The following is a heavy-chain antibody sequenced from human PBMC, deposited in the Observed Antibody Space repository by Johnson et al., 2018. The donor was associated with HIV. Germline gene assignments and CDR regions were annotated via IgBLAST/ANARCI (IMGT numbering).Heavy chain of an antibody. CDR1: GFTFSSYG. Sequence: QVQLVESGGGVVQPGRSLRLSCAASGFTFSSYGMHWVRQAPGKGLEWVAVIWYDGSNKYYADSVKGRFTISRDNSKNTLYLQMNSLRDEDTAFYYCARGKGAAAGLDAFDIWGQGTMVTVSS. V-gene: IGHV3-33*01. D-gene: IGHD6-13*01. CDR3: ARGKGAAAGLDAFDI. J-gene: IGHJ3*02. CDR2: IWYDGSNK.